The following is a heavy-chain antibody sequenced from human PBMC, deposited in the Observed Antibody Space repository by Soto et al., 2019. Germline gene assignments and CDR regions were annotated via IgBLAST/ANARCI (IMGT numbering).Heavy chain of an antibody. D-gene: IGHD3-3*01. CDR1: GFTFSNYV. CDR3: TKRRNVLRFLEWSSGMEV. V-gene: IGHV3-30*18. J-gene: IGHJ6*02. Sequence: GGSLRLSCAASGFTFSNYVMHWVRQAPGKGLEWVAFISDDGSNKYYADSMKGRFTMSRDNSKRTLYLQMSSLRVEDTAVYYCTKRRNVLRFLEWSSGMEVWGQGTTVTVSS. CDR2: ISDDGSNK.